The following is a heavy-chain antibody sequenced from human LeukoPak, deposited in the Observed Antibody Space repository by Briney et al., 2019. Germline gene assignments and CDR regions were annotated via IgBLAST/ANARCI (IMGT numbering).Heavy chain of an antibody. CDR1: GYTFTSYG. Sequence: ASVKVSCKASGYTFTSYGISWVRQAPGQGLEWMGWISAYNGNTNYAQKLQGGVTMTTDTSTSTAYMELRSLRSDDTAVYYCARDPGGTVVTAISYYYYGMDVWGQGTTVTVSS. J-gene: IGHJ6*02. V-gene: IGHV1-18*01. CDR2: ISAYNGNT. D-gene: IGHD2-21*02. CDR3: ARDPGGTVVTAISYYYYGMDV.